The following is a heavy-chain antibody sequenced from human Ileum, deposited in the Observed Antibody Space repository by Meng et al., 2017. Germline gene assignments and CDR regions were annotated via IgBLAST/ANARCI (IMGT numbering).Heavy chain of an antibody. Sequence: SETLSLTCTLSGASITSGGYYWSWIRQHPGKGLEWIGYIYYSGSTYYNPSLKSRVTISVDTSKNQFSLRLSSVTDADTAVYYCARVRDGLLWFGEPPYYYGMDVWGQGTTVTVSS. J-gene: IGHJ6*02. CDR1: GASITSGGYY. D-gene: IGHD3-10*01. CDR3: ARVRDGLLWFGEPPYYYGMDV. CDR2: IYYSGST. V-gene: IGHV4-31*03.